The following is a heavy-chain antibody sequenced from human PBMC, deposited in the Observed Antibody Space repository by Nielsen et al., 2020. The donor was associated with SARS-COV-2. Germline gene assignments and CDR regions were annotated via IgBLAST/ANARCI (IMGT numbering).Heavy chain of an antibody. CDR1: GFTFSDYA. J-gene: IGHJ4*02. Sequence: GESLKISCAASGFTFSDYALNWVRQTPGKGLEWVSGITNMGDIAFYADSAKGRFIISRDASKSTLYLQMSNLRAEDTALYYCAKGERGVTILFDSWGQGTLVTVSS. V-gene: IGHV3-23*01. CDR3: AKGERGVTILFDS. CDR2: ITNMGDIA. D-gene: IGHD3-10*01.